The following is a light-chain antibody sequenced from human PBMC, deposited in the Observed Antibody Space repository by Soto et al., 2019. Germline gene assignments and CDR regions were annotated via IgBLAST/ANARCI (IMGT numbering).Light chain of an antibody. CDR3: SSYTSSSTVV. V-gene: IGLV2-14*01. J-gene: IGLJ2*01. CDR1: SSDVGGYNY. Sequence: QSALTQPASVSGSPGQSITISCTGTSSDVGGYNYVSWYQQHPGKAPKLLIYDVSNRPSGVSNRFSGSKSGNMASLTISGLQAEDEADYYCSSYTSSSTVVFGGRTKLTVL. CDR2: DVS.